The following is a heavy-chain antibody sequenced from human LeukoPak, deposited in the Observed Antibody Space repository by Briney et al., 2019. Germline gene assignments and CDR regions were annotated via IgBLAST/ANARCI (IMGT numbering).Heavy chain of an antibody. Sequence: VASVKVSCKASGYTFTSYDINWVRQATGQGLEWMGWMNHNSGNTGYAQKFQGRVTITRNTSISTAYMELSSLRSEDTAVYYCAKPLEHDFWSGYYYYYYYMYVWGKGTTVTVSS. J-gene: IGHJ6*03. CDR2: MNHNSGNT. V-gene: IGHV1-8*03. D-gene: IGHD3-3*01. CDR1: GYTFTSYD. CDR3: AKPLEHDFWSGYYYYYYYMYV.